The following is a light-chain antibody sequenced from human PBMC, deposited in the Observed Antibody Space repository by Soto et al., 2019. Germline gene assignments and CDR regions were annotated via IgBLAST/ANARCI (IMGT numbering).Light chain of an antibody. Sequence: QSALTQPASVSGSPGQSITISCTGTSSDIGRFKYVSWYQQHPGKAPKLIIHDVSDRPSGVSNRFSGSKSGNTASLTISGLQAEDEADYYCSSYTTSSTYVFGTGTKLTVL. CDR2: DVS. CDR3: SSYTTSSTYV. J-gene: IGLJ1*01. CDR1: SSDIGRFKY. V-gene: IGLV2-14*03.